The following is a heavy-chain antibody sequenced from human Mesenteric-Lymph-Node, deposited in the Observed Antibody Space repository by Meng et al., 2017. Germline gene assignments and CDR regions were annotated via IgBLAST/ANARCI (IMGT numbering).Heavy chain of an antibody. V-gene: IGHV1-2*06. CDR1: GYTFTGYY. CDR3: AAFYYESSGYFRADY. D-gene: IGHD3-22*01. Sequence: QVQLVQSGAEVKKPGASVKVSCKASGYTFTGYYIHWVRQAPGQVLEWMGRINLNSGGTNYAQKFQGRVTMTWDTSISAAQMELSSLRSDDTAVYYCAAFYYESSGYFRADYWGQGILVTVSS. CDR2: INLNSGGT. J-gene: IGHJ4*02.